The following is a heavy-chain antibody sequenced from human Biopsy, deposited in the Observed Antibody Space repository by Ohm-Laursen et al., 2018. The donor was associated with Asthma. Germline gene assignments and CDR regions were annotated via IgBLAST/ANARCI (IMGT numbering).Heavy chain of an antibody. J-gene: IGHJ4*02. Sequence: SVKVSCKSLGGTFNTYVIGWVRQAPGQGLEWMGGINSVFGTTTYPQKFQGGVTITADDSTSTVYMELSSLRSEDTAVYYCARKAGSCISRTCYSLDFWGQGTLVTVSS. D-gene: IGHD2-2*01. CDR3: ARKAGSCISRTCYSLDF. CDR2: INSVFGTT. V-gene: IGHV1-69*13. CDR1: GGTFNTYV.